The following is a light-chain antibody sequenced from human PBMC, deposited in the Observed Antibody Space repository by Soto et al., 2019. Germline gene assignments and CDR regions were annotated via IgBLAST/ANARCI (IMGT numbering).Light chain of an antibody. CDR2: DTS. V-gene: IGLV7-46*01. J-gene: IGLJ3*02. CDR3: LLSYSGARSGV. CDR1: TGAVTSGHY. Sequence: QAVVTQEPSLTVSPGGTVTLTCGSSTGAVTSGHYPYWFQQKPGQAPRTLIFDTSNKHSWTPARFSGSLLGDKAALTLSGAQPEDEAEYYCLLSYSGARSGVFGGGTKVTVL.